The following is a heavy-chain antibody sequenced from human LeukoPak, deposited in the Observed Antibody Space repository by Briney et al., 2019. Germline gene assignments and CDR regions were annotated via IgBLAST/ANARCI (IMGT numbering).Heavy chain of an antibody. J-gene: IGHJ5*02. CDR3: ARVKGSSSWYVDNWFDP. CDR1: GGSISSYY. CDR2: IYTSGST. Sequence: SETLSLTCTVSGGSISSYYWSWIRQPPGKGLEWIGRIYTSGSTNYNPSLKSRVTMSVDTSKNQFSLKLSSVTAADTAVYYCARVKGSSSWYVDNWFDPWGQGTLVTVSS. D-gene: IGHD6-13*01. V-gene: IGHV4-4*07.